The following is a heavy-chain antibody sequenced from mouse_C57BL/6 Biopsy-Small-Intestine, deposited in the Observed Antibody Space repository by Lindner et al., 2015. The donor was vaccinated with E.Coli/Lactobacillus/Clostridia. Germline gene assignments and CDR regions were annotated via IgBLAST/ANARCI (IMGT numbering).Heavy chain of an antibody. CDR2: IIPIFGVA. CDR3: ARVEDYGGHDFPP. CDR1: GGTFSSYA. J-gene: IGHJ4*01. D-gene: IGHD1-1*01. V-gene: IGHV1-53*01. Sequence: SVKVSCKASGGTFSSYAISWVRQAPGQGLEWMGRIIPIFGVANYAHKFQGRVTITADKSTTTAYMELSSLRSEDTAVYYCARVEDYGGHDFPPWGQGTLVTVSS.